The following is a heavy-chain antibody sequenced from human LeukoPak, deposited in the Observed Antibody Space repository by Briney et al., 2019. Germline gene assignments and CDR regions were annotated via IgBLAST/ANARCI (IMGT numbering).Heavy chain of an antibody. CDR2: IIPIFGTA. J-gene: IGHJ4*02. Sequence: SVKVSCKASGGTFTSYAISWVRQAPGQGLEWMGGIIPIFGTANYAQKFQGRVTITADKSTSTAYMELSRLRSEDTAVYYCAREDGTLTWIPGIWGQGTLVTVSS. CDR1: GGTFTSYA. D-gene: IGHD5-24*01. V-gene: IGHV1-69*06. CDR3: AREDGTLTWIPGI.